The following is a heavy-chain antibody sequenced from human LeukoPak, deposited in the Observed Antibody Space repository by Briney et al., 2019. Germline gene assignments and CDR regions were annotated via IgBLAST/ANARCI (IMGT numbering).Heavy chain of an antibody. Sequence: SETLSLTCTVSGGSISSSSYYWGWIRQPPGKGLEWIGSVYYSGITYYNPSLKSRVTISVDTSKNQFSLRQSSVTAADTAVYYCARQRGYHYDSATNRFTDLWGQGTRVTVSS. D-gene: IGHD3-22*01. CDR1: GGSISSSSYY. CDR2: VYYSGIT. J-gene: IGHJ5*02. CDR3: ARQRGYHYDSATNRFTDL. V-gene: IGHV4-39*01.